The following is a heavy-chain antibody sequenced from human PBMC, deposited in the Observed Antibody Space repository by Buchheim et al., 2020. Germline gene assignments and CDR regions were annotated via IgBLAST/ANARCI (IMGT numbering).Heavy chain of an antibody. J-gene: IGHJ6*02. CDR1: GGSISSGGYY. Sequence: QVQLQESGPGLVKPSQTLSLTCTVSGGSISSGGYYWSWIRQHPGKGLEWIGYIYYSGSSYYNPSLNSRLTMSVDTSNNHNSLKLSSVTAADTAVYYCARAVTTQSGTIDVWGQGTT. V-gene: IGHV4-31*03. D-gene: IGHD4-17*01. CDR2: IYYSGSS. CDR3: ARAVTTQSGTIDV.